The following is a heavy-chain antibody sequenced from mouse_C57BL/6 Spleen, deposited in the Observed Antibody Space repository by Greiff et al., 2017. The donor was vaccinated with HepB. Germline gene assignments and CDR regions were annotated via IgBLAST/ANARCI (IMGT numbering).Heavy chain of an antibody. V-gene: IGHV5-4*03. CDR1: GFTFSSYA. CDR3: AKVRSLTTVGGMDY. CDR2: ISDGGSYT. Sequence: DVMLVESGGGLVKPGGSLKLSCAASGFTFSSYAMSWVRQTPEKRLEWVATISDGGSYTYYPDNVKGRFTITRNNAKNNLYLQLSQLKSEDTAMYYCAKVRSLTTVGGMDYWGQGTSVTVSS. J-gene: IGHJ4*01. D-gene: IGHD1-1*01.